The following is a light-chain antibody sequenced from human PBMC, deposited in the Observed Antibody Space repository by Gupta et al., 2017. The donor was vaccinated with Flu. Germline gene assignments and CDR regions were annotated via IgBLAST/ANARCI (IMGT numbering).Light chain of an antibody. V-gene: IGKV3-20*01. J-gene: IGKJ2*01. CDR3: QQYGSSPYT. CDR2: GAS. Sequence: ERATPSCRASQSVNNNYLAWYQQKPGQPPRLLIYGASTRATGIPDRFSGSGSGTDFTLIISRLEPEDFAVYYCQQYGSSPYTFGQGTKLEIK. CDR1: QSVNNNY.